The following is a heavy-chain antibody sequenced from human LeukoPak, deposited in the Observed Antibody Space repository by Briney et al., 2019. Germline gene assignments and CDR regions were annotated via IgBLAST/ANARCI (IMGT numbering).Heavy chain of an antibody. CDR1: GFTFSSYA. Sequence: GGSLRLSCAASGFTFSSYAMHWVRQAPGKGLEWVAVISYDGSNKYYADSVKGRFTISRDNSKNTLYLQMNSLRAEDTAVYYCARDPDYWGQGTLVTVSS. V-gene: IGHV3-30-3*01. CDR2: ISYDGSNK. CDR3: ARDPDY. J-gene: IGHJ4*02.